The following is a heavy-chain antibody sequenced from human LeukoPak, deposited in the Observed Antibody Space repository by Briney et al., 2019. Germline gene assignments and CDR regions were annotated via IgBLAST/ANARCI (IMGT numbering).Heavy chain of an antibody. J-gene: IGHJ6*02. CDR3: ARGSSSSSVPYYYYGMDV. V-gene: IGHV4-59*01. D-gene: IGHD6-6*01. CDR2: IYYSGST. CDR1: GGSISSYY. Sequence: PSETLSLTGTVSGGSISSYYWSWIRQPPGKGLEWIGYIYYSGSTNYNPSLKSRVTISVDTSKNQFSLKLSSVTAADTAVYYCARGSSSSSVPYYYYGMDVWGQGTTVTVSS.